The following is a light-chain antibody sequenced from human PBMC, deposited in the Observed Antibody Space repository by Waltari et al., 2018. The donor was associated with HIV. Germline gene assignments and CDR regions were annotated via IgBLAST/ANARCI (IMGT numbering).Light chain of an antibody. J-gene: IGKJ1*01. CDR1: QSVSSNY. V-gene: IGKV3-20*01. CDR3: QQYGGSSWT. Sequence: EIVLPQSPGTLSLSPGERATLSCRASQSVSSNYLAWYQQKPGQAPRLLIYGASSRATGIPDRFSGSGSGTDFTLTISSLEPEDFAVYYCQQYGGSSWTFGQGTKVEVK. CDR2: GAS.